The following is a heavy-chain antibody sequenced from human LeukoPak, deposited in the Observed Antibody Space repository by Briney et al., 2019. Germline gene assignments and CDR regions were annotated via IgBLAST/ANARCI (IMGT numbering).Heavy chain of an antibody. V-gene: IGHV4-31*03. Sequence: SQTLSLTCTVSGGSISSGGYYWSWIRQHPGKGLEWIGYIYYSGSTYYNPSLKSRVTISVDTSKNQFSLKLSSVTAADTAVYYCARVLVSGYDSGSEPYYFDYWGQGTMVTVSS. D-gene: IGHD5-12*01. J-gene: IGHJ4*02. CDR1: GGSISSGGYY. CDR3: ARVLVSGYDSGSEPYYFDY. CDR2: IYYSGST.